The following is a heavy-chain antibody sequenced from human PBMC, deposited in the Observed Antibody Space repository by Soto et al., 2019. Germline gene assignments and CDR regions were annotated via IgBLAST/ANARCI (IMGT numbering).Heavy chain of an antibody. CDR2: VDHRGST. Sequence: SETLSLTGVLSGYSFRVYYLVLLRQTPGMGLEWIGEVDHRGSTTYNPSLKNRASISIDSSKNLFSLELTSVTAADTALYFCARYEYGNSLYGVDVWGQGTRVTVSS. J-gene: IGHJ6*02. V-gene: IGHV4-34*01. CDR3: ARYEYGNSLYGVDV. CDR1: GYSFRVYY. D-gene: IGHD1-7*01.